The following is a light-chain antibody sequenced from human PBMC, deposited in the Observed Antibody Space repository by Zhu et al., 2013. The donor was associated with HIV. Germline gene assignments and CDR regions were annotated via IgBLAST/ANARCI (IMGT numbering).Light chain of an antibody. CDR2: GAS. CDR1: QSVRSTS. V-gene: IGKV3-20*01. J-gene: IGKJ1*01. CDR3: QQYGSSPRT. Sequence: EIVLTQSPDTLSSSPGERATLSCRASQSVRSTSLAWYQQKPGQSPRLLIYGASSRATGIPDRFSGSGSGTDFTLTISRLEPEDFAVYYCQQYGSSPRTFGQGTKVE.